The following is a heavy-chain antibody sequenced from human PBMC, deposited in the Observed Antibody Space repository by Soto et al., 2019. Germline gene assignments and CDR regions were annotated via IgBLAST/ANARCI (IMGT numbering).Heavy chain of an antibody. D-gene: IGHD1-26*01. Sequence: SETLSLTCTVSGGSLSCYYWILIRQPPGKGLEYIGYIYHSGSTYYNPSLKSRVTISVDTSKNQFSLKLSSVTAADTAVYYCASSWLLRAFDIWGQGTMVTVSS. J-gene: IGHJ3*02. CDR3: ASSWLLRAFDI. CDR1: GGSLSCYY. CDR2: IYHSGST. V-gene: IGHV4-59*08.